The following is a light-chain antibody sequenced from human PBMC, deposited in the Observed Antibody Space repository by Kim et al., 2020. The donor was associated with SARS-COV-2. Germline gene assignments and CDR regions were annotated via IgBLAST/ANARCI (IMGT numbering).Light chain of an antibody. CDR1: KLGDKY. V-gene: IGLV3-1*01. J-gene: IGLJ2*01. Sequence: SYELNKPPSVSVSPGQTASITCSGDKLGDKYACWYHQKPGQSPVLVIYQDNKRPSGIPERFSGSNSGNTATLTISGTQAMDEADYYCQAWDSSTVVFGGG. CDR3: QAWDSSTVV. CDR2: QDN.